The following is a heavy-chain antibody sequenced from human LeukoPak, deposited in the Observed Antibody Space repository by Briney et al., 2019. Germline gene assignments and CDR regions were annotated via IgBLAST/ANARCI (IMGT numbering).Heavy chain of an antibody. CDR3: ARDGEYGTGSYYRGSFDY. CDR1: GYSFTAFY. Sequence: ASVKVSCKASGYSFTAFYIHWVRQAPGQGLEWMGWIHPRSGDTRYAQKFQGRVTMARDTSISAVYMGLSGLGSDDTAVYYCARDGEYGTGSYYRGSFDYWGQGILVTVSS. V-gene: IGHV1-2*02. J-gene: IGHJ4*02. D-gene: IGHD3-10*01. CDR2: IHPRSGDT.